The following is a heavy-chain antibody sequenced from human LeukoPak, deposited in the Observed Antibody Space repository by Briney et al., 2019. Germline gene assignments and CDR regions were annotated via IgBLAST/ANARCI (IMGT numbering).Heavy chain of an antibody. Sequence: GGSLRLSCAASGFTFSRFWMSWVRQAPGKGLEWVANIKQDGSEKYYVDSVKGRFTISRDNAKNSLYLQTNSLRAEDTAVFYCARDGTYTDYDPDFDIWGQGTLVTVSS. CDR3: ARDGTYTDYDPDFDI. CDR1: GFTFSRFW. J-gene: IGHJ4*02. CDR2: IKQDGSEK. V-gene: IGHV3-7*04. D-gene: IGHD5-12*01.